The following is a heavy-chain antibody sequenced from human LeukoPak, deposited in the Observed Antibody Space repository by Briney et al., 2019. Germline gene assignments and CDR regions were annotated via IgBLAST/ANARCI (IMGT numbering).Heavy chain of an antibody. D-gene: IGHD4-23*01. J-gene: IGHJ4*02. CDR2: IRYDGSNK. V-gene: IGHV3-30*02. CDR3: AREATVVTYQISEGYYFDY. CDR1: GFTFSSYG. Sequence: GGSLRLSCAASGFTFSSYGMHWVRQAPGKGLEWVAFIRYDGSNKYYADSVKGRFTISRDNSKNTLYLQMNSLRAEDTAVYYCAREATVVTYQISEGYYFDYWGQGTLVTVSS.